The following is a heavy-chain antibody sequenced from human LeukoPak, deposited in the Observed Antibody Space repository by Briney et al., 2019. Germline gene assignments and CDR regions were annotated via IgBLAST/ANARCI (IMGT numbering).Heavy chain of an antibody. D-gene: IGHD3-3*01. CDR1: GGPISSYY. J-gene: IGHJ4*02. V-gene: IGHV4-4*07. Sequence: SETLSLTCTVSGGPISSYYWSWIRQPAGKGLEWIGRIYTSGSTNYNPSLKSRVTMSVDTSKNQFSLKLSSVTAADTAVYYCARGQTYDFWSGDKPQYFDYWGKGTLVTVSS. CDR2: IYTSGST. CDR3: ARGQTYDFWSGDKPQYFDY.